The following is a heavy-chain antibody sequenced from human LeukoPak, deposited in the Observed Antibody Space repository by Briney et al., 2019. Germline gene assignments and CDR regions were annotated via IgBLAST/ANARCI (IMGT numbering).Heavy chain of an antibody. CDR3: AKAGSSGSFDS. CDR2: ISYDGYSK. J-gene: IGHJ4*02. V-gene: IGHV3-30*18. Sequence: GGSLRLSCAASGFTFSSYAMHWDRQASGKGLEWVTLISYDGYSKYYADSVKGRFTISRDNSKNTLYLQMNSLRADDTAVYYCAKAGSSGSFDSWGQGTLVTVSS. D-gene: IGHD6-19*01. CDR1: GFTFSSYA.